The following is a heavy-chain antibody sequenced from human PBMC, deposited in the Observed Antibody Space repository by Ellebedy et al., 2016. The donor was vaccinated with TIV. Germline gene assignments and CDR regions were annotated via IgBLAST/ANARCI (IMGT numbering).Heavy chain of an antibody. Sequence: GESLKISCAASGFIFNDYYMSWIRQAPGKGLEWISYVSPSSYYSNYADSVRGRFTISRDNAEKTLFLQMSSLRAEDTAVYYCARDSRRGGADTFYHYGLDVWGRGTTVTVSS. V-gene: IGHV3-11*06. J-gene: IGHJ6*02. CDR1: GFIFNDYY. CDR2: VSPSSYYS. CDR3: ARDSRRGGADTFYHYGLDV. D-gene: IGHD3-16*01.